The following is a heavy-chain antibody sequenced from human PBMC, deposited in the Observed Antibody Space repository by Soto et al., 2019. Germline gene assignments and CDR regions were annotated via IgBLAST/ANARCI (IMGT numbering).Heavy chain of an antibody. CDR2: INSDGSST. Sequence: GGSLRLSCAASGFTFSSYWMHWVRQAPGKGLVWVSRINSDGSSTSYADSVKGRFTISRDNAKNTLYLQMNSLRAEDTAVYYCARDNIVALNYYYYYMDVWGKGTTVTVSS. CDR1: GFTFSSYW. J-gene: IGHJ6*03. D-gene: IGHD5-12*01. V-gene: IGHV3-74*01. CDR3: ARDNIVALNYYYYYMDV.